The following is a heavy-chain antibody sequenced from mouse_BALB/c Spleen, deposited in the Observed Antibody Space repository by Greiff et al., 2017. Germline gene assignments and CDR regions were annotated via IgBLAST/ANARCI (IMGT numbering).Heavy chain of an antibody. V-gene: IGHV1S81*02. D-gene: IGHD1-1*01. J-gene: IGHJ1*01. CDR3: TRSYGYWYFDV. CDR2: INPSNGGT. CDR1: GYTFTSYY. Sequence: VHLVESGAELVKPGASVKLSCKASGYTFTSYYMYWVKQRPGQGLEWIGEINPSNGGTNFNEKFKSKATLTVDKSSSTAYMQLSSLTSEDSAVYYCTRSYGYWYFDVWGAGTTVTVSS.